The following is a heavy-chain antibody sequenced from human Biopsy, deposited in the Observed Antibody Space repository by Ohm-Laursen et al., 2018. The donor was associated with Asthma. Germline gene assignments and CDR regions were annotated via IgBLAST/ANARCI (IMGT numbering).Heavy chain of an antibody. CDR3: ARFTASITIFGVVNNWFDP. J-gene: IGHJ5*02. V-gene: IGHV4-39*01. Sequence: SETLSLTCTVSGGSISSSSYCWGWIRQPPGKGLEWIGSIYYSGSTYYNPSLKSRVTISVDTSKNQFSLKLSSVTAADTAVYYCARFTASITIFGVVNNWFDPWGQGTLVTVSS. D-gene: IGHD3-3*01. CDR1: GGSISSSSYC. CDR2: IYYSGST.